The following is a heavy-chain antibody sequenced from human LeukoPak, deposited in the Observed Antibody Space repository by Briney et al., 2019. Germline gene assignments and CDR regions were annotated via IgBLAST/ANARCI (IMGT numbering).Heavy chain of an antibody. CDR2: ISWDGGST. CDR1: GFTFDDYA. D-gene: IGHD3-22*01. Sequence: GGSLRLSCAASGFTFDDYAMHWVRQAPGKGLEWVSLISWDGGSTHYADSVKGRFTISRDNAENTLYLQMNSLRAEDTAVYYCARVGSPGYYDSSGYWASWFDPWGQGTLVTVSS. CDR3: ARVGSPGYYDSSGYWASWFDP. V-gene: IGHV3-43D*03. J-gene: IGHJ5*02.